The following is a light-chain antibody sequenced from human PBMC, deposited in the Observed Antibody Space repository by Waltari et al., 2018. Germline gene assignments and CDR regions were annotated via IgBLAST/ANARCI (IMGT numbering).Light chain of an antibody. V-gene: IGKV3-20*01. CDR2: DAS. J-gene: IGKJ1*01. Sequence: EIVLTQSPGTLSLSPGERATLPCRASQSVGRSLAWYQQKPGQAPRLLIYDASSRAAGIPDRFSVSGSGTDFSLAISRLEPEEFSVYYCQKYVSLPATFGQGTKVEIK. CDR3: QKYVSLPAT. CDR1: QSVGRS.